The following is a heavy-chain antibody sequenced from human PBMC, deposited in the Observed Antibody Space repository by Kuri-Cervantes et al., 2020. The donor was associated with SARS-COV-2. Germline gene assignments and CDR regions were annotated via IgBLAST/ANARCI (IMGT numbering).Heavy chain of an antibody. D-gene: IGHD6-13*01. V-gene: IGHV4-34*01. Sequence: SETLSLTCAVYGGSFSGYYWSWIRQPPGKGLEWIGEINHSGSTNYNPSLKSRVTISVDTSKNQFSLKLSSVTAADTAVYYCARVGPIAGLIGYWGQGTLVTVSS. J-gene: IGHJ4*02. CDR1: GGSFSGYY. CDR2: INHSGST. CDR3: ARVGPIAGLIGY.